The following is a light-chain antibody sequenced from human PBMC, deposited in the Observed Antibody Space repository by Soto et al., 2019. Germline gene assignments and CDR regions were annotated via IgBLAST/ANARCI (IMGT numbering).Light chain of an antibody. J-gene: IGKJ1*01. CDR2: YAS. Sequence: EIVMTQSPVTLSVSPGERATLSCRSSQTVRSKLAWYQQKPGQAPRLLIHYASTRAAGVPARFSGSGYGTEFTLTISSLQSEDSAVYFCQQYYDWPTWTFGQGTKVDIK. CDR1: QTVRSK. CDR3: QQYYDWPTWT. V-gene: IGKV3-15*01.